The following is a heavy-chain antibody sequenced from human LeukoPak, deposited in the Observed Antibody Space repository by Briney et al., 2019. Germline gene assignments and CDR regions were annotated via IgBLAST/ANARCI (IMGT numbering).Heavy chain of an antibody. D-gene: IGHD2-21*01. CDR1: GGSFSGYY. J-gene: IGHJ5*02. V-gene: IGHV4-34*01. CDR3: ARLRLWSFDP. Sequence: PSETLSLTCAVYGGSFSGYYWSWIRQPPGKGLEWIGEINHSGSTNYNPSLKSRVTISVDTSKNQFSLKLSSVTAADTAVYYCARLRLWSFDPWGQGTLVTVSS. CDR2: INHSGST.